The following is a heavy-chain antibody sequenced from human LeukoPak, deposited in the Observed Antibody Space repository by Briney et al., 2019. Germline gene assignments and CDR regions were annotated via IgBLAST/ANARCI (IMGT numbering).Heavy chain of an antibody. Sequence: HGASVKVSCKASGYTFTSYGISWVRQAPGQGLEWMGWISAYNGNTNYAQKLQGRVTMTTDTSTSTAYMELRSLRSDDTAVYYCARRYCSSTSCFYFDYWGQGTLVTVSS. CDR3: ARRYCSSTSCFYFDY. J-gene: IGHJ4*02. V-gene: IGHV1-18*04. D-gene: IGHD2-2*01. CDR2: ISAYNGNT. CDR1: GYTFTSYG.